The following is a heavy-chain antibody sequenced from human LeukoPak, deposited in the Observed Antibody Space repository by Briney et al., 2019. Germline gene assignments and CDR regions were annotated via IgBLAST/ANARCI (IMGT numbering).Heavy chain of an antibody. V-gene: IGHV3-48*01. D-gene: IGHD2-21*01. CDR3: ARALYCGGDCYSDDY. J-gene: IGHJ4*02. CDR2: ISSSSSTI. CDR1: GFTFSSYS. Sequence: GGSLRLSCAASGFTFSSYSMNWVRQAPGKGLEWVSYISSSSSTIYYADSVKGRFTISRDNAKNSLYLQMNSLRAEDTAVYYCARALYCGGDCYSDDYWGQGTLVTVSS.